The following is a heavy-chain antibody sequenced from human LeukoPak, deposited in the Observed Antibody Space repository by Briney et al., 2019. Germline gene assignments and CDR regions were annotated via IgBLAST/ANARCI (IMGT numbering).Heavy chain of an antibody. CDR3: ARAGSGWYREQGYFDC. J-gene: IGHJ4*02. Sequence: GGSLRLSCAASGLRFSSNFITWVRQAPGKGPEWVSVIYSDGTTYYADSLKGRFTTSRDTSKNTVFLQMSSLRDEDTAVYYCARAGSGWYREQGYFDCWGQGTLVTVSS. CDR1: GLRFSSNF. CDR2: IYSDGTT. D-gene: IGHD6-19*01. V-gene: IGHV3-53*01.